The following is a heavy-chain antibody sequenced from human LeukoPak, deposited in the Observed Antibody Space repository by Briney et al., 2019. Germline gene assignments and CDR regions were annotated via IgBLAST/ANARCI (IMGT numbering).Heavy chain of an antibody. CDR3: ARGVQMATIDAFDI. V-gene: IGHV1-2*02. CDR2: INPNSGGT. J-gene: IGHJ3*02. D-gene: IGHD5-24*01. Sequence: ASVKVSCKASGYTFTGYYMHWVRQAPGQGLEWMGWINPNSGGTNYAQKFQGRVTMTRDKSISTAYLQWSSLKASDTAMYYCARGVQMATIDAFDIWGQGTMVTVSS. CDR1: GYTFTGYY.